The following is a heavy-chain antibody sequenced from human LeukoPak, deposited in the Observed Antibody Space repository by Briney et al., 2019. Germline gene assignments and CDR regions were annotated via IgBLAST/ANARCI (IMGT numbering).Heavy chain of an antibody. D-gene: IGHD2-2*02. CDR1: GFTFSSYN. J-gene: IGHJ4*02. Sequence: GGSLRLSCAASGFTFSSYNMNWVRQAPGKGLEWVSYISSGSSAIYYADSVKGRFTISRDNAKNSLYLQMNSLRAEDTAVYYCAREGYCSSTSCYTPRENFDYWGQGTLVTVSS. CDR3: AREGYCSSTSCYTPRENFDY. CDR2: ISSGSSAI. V-gene: IGHV3-48*01.